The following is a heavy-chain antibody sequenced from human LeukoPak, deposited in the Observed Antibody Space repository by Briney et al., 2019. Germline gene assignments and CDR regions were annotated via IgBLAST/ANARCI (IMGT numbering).Heavy chain of an antibody. CDR3: AREGVVSGSSRGWFDP. J-gene: IGHJ5*02. D-gene: IGHD5/OR15-5a*01. CDR1: GYSLTGFY. CDR2: INPDGGAR. V-gene: IGHV1-2*06. Sequence: ASVKVSCKASGYSLTGFYIHWVRQAPGQGLEWMGRINPDGGARNYAQKFQGRVTLTTDTSINTAYMELRSLTLDDTAVYFCAREGVVSGSSRGWFDPWGQGTQVTVSS.